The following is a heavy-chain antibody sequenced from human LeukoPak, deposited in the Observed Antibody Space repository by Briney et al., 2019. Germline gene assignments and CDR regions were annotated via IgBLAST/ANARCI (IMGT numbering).Heavy chain of an antibody. V-gene: IGHV3-33*01. CDR3: ARDGVTAVEDYSYYYGMDV. Sequence: PGGSLRLSCAASGFTFSSYGMHWVRQAPGKGLEWVAVIWYDGSNKYYADSVKGRFTISRDNSKNTLYLQMNSLRAEDTAVYYCARDGVTAVEDYSYYYGMDVWGQGTTVTVSS. CDR2: IWYDGSNK. CDR1: GFTFSSYG. J-gene: IGHJ6*02. D-gene: IGHD2-2*01.